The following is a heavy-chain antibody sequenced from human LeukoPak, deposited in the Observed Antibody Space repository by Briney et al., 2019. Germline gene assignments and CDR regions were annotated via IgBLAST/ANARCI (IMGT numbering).Heavy chain of an antibody. J-gene: IGHJ3*02. Sequence: GGSLRLSCAASGFSFSSYTMNWVRQAPGKGLEWVSSISGLSTYISYADSVKGRFTISRDNAKNSLFLHMKSLSAEDTAVYYCARMRGSAFDIWGQGTMVTVSS. CDR2: ISGLSTYI. CDR1: GFSFSSYT. V-gene: IGHV3-21*01. CDR3: ARMRGSAFDI.